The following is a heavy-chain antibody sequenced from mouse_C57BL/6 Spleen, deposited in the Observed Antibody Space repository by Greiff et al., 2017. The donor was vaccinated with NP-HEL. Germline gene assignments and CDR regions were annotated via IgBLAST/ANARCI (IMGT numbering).Heavy chain of an antibody. Sequence: VKVVESGAELAKPGASVKLSCKASGYTFTSYWMHWVKQRPGQGLEWIGYINPSSGYTKYNQKFKDKATLTADKSSSTAYMQLSSLTYEDSAVYYCARGYYGSSYAMDYWGQGTSVTVSS. D-gene: IGHD1-1*01. CDR1: GYTFTSYW. CDR3: ARGYYGSSYAMDY. CDR2: INPSSGYT. V-gene: IGHV1-7*01. J-gene: IGHJ4*01.